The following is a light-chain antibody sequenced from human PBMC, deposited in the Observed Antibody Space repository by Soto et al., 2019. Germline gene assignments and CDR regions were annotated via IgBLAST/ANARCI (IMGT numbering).Light chain of an antibody. CDR1: QSVSSSY. Sequence: SVLTQSPGPLSLSPGERDTLSCRSRQSVSSSYLAWYQQKPGQAPRLLIYGASSRATGIPDRFSGSGSGTDFTLTISRLEPEDFAVYYCQQYDRSPITFGPGTKVDIK. V-gene: IGKV3-20*01. CDR2: GAS. CDR3: QQYDRSPIT. J-gene: IGKJ3*01.